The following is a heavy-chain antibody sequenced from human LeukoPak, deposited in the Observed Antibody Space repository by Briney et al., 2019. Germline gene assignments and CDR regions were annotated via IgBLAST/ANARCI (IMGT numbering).Heavy chain of an antibody. J-gene: IGHJ4*02. V-gene: IGHV7-4-1*02. CDR1: GYTFASYA. CDR2: INTNTGNP. Sequence: ASVKVSCKASGYTFASYAMNWVRQAPGQGLEWMGWINTNTGNPTYAQGFTGRFVFSLDTSISTAYLQISSLKADDTAVYYCSRGPGFDILAEYDYWGQGTLVTVSS. D-gene: IGHD3-9*01. CDR3: SRGPGFDILAEYDY.